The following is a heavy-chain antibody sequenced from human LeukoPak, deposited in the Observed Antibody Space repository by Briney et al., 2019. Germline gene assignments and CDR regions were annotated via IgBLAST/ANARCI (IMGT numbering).Heavy chain of an antibody. D-gene: IGHD3-10*02. CDR1: GFTFSSYG. Sequence: GRSLRLSCAASGFTFSSYGMHWVRQAPGKGLEWVAVIWYDGSNKYYADSVKGRFTISRDNSKNTLYLQMNSLRAEDTAVYYCARDTGNYYVKGTHTPDYYFDYWGQGTLVTVSS. CDR3: ARDTGNYYVKGTHTPDYYFDY. J-gene: IGHJ4*02. V-gene: IGHV3-33*01. CDR2: IWYDGSNK.